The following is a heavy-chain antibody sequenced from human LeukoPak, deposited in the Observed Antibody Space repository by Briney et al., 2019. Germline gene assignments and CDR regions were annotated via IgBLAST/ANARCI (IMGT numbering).Heavy chain of an antibody. CDR2: ISFDGGKT. CDR3: AKGSGSYYTVTHFDY. Sequence: GGSLRLSCAASRFTFTTSSMHWVRQAPGKGLEWVALISFDGGKTSYADSVRGRFTISRDNSKNTLYLQMNSLRAEDTAVYYCAKGSGSYYTVTHFDYWGQGTLVTVSS. J-gene: IGHJ4*02. V-gene: IGHV3-30*04. D-gene: IGHD1-26*01. CDR1: RFTFTTSS.